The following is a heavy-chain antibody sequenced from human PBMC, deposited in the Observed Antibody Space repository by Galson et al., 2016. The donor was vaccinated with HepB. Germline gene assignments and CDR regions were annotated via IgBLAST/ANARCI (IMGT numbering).Heavy chain of an antibody. CDR3: AKDRRGFASSWPYGMDV. CDR1: GFTFSGSA. J-gene: IGHJ6*02. Sequence: SLRLSCAGSGFTFSGSAMHWVRQASGKGLEWLAVISYDGSSIYYSDSVKGRFTISRDNSKNTLYLQMNSLRGEDTAVYYCAKDRRGFASSWPYGMDVWGQGTTVTVFS. CDR2: ISYDGSSI. D-gene: IGHD2-2*01. V-gene: IGHV3-30*04.